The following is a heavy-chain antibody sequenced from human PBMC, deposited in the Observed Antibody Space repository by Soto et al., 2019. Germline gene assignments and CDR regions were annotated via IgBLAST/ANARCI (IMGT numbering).Heavy chain of an antibody. V-gene: IGHV1-69*02. CDR2: IIPILGIA. CDR3: ARAYCTNGVCSHFDY. D-gene: IGHD2-8*01. CDR1: GGTFSSYT. Sequence: SVKVSCKASGGTFSSYTISWVRQAPGQGLEWMGRIIPILGIANYAQKFQGRVTITADKSTSTAYMELSSLRSEDTAVYYCARAYCTNGVCSHFDYWGQGTLVTVSS. J-gene: IGHJ4*02.